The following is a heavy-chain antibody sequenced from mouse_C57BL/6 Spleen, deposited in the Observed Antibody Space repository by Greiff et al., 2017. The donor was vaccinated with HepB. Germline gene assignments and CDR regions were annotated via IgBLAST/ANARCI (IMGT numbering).Heavy chain of an antibody. CDR2: INPNNGGT. V-gene: IGHV1-26*01. J-gene: IGHJ1*03. D-gene: IGHD2-2*01. Sequence: EVQLQQSGPELVKPGASVKISCKASGYTFTDYYMNWVKQSHGKSLEWIGDINPNNGGTSYNQKFKGKATLTVDKSSSTAYMELRSLTSEDSAVYYCASRSTMVTGGYFDVWGTGTTVTVSS. CDR1: GYTFTDYY. CDR3: ASRSTMVTGGYFDV.